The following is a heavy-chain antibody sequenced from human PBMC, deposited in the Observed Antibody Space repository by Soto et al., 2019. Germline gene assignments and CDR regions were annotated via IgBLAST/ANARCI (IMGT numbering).Heavy chain of an antibody. D-gene: IGHD1-7*01. CDR1: GYTFSSYA. CDR3: AKGSEGTIYYFDY. J-gene: IGHJ4*02. V-gene: IGHV3-23*01. CDR2: IKSSGCYT. Sequence: GESLTLSCAASGYTFSSYAMTWVRQLPGKGLEWVSTIKSSGCYTYYADTVKGRFSISIDNSKNTLYLQMDSLRAEDTAVYNCAKGSEGTIYYFDYWGQGTLVTV.